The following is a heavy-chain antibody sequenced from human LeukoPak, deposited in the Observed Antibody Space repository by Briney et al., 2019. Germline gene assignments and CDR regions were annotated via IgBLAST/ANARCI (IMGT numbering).Heavy chain of an antibody. J-gene: IGHJ4*02. CDR2: MNPNGGNT. CDR3: ARGRAPMVRGVIIFDY. CDR1: GYTFTSYD. D-gene: IGHD3-10*01. Sequence: ASVKVSCKASGYTFTSYDINWVRQATGQGLEWMGWMNPNGGNTGYAQKFQGRVTMTRNTSISTAYMELSSLRSEDTAVYYCARGRAPMVRGVIIFDYWGQGTLVTVSS. V-gene: IGHV1-8*01.